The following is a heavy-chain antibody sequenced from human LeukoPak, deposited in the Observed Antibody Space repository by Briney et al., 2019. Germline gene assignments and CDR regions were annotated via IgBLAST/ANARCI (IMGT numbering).Heavy chain of an antibody. V-gene: IGHV3-23*01. CDR2: ISGSGGST. J-gene: IGHJ6*03. D-gene: IGHD1-1*01. Sequence: PGGSLRLSCAASGFTFSSYAMSWVRQAPGKGLEWVSAISGSGGSTYYADSVKGRFTVSRDNSKNTLYLQMNSLRAEDTAVYYCATTPRGGTYYYYWDVWGKGPTVTISS. CDR1: GFTFSSYA. CDR3: ATTPRGGTYYYYWDV.